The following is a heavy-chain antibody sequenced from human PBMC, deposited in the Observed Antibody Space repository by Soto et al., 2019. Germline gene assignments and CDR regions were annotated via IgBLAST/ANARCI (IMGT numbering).Heavy chain of an antibody. CDR2: INPSGGST. J-gene: IGHJ4*02. Sequence: QVQLVQSGAEVKKPGASVKVSCKASGYTFTSYYMHWVRQAPGQGLEWMGIINPSGGSTSYAQKFQGRVTMPRDTYTSKVYMELSSLRSEDTAVYYCARVSSWSCFDYWGQGTLVTVSS. V-gene: IGHV1-46*01. CDR1: GYTFTSYY. D-gene: IGHD6-13*01. CDR3: ARVSSWSCFDY.